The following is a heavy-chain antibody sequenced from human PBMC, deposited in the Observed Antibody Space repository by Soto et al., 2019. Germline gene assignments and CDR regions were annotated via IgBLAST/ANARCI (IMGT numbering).Heavy chain of an antibody. CDR1: GLPISSASYY. Sequence: QVLLQESGPGLMKPSQTLSLTCTVSGLPISSASYYWSWIRQHPGKGLEWVGNIYYNGSTYYSPFLKLRVTLWLDTSKNQCSLRLASVPAEDTAVYYCARYRISGSWSKFDYWGQGTLVPVSS. CDR3: ARYRISGSWSKFDY. J-gene: IGHJ4*02. V-gene: IGHV4-31*03. D-gene: IGHD6-13*01. CDR2: IYYNGST.